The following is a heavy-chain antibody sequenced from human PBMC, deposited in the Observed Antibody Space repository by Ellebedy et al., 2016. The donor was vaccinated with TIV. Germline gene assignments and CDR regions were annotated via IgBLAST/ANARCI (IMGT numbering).Heavy chain of an antibody. CDR2: IIPILGIA. J-gene: IGHJ4*02. CDR3: ARVGAYDSSGYRDDY. Sequence: ASVKVSCKASGGTFSSYAISWVRQAPGQGLEWMGRIIPILGIANYAQKFQGKVTITADKSTSTAYMELSSLRSEDTAVYYCARVGAYDSSGYRDDYWGQGTLVTVSS. CDR1: GGTFSSYA. D-gene: IGHD3-22*01. V-gene: IGHV1-69*04.